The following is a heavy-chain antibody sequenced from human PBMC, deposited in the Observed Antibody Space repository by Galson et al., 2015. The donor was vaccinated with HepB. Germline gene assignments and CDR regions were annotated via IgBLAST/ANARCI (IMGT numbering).Heavy chain of an antibody. CDR3: ARGDSSGWYGEYYFDY. V-gene: IGHV6-1*01. CDR1: GDSVSSNSAA. CDR2: TYYRSKWYN. D-gene: IGHD6-19*01. J-gene: IGHJ4*02. Sequence: CAISGDSVSSNSAAWNWIRQSPSRGLEWLGRTYYRSKWYNDYAVSVKSRITINPDTSKNQFSLQLNSVTPEDTAVYYCARGDSSGWYGEYYFDYWGQGTLVTVSS.